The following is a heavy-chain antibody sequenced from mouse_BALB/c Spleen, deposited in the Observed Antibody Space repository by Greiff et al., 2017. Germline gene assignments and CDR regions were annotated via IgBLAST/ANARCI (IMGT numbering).Heavy chain of an antibody. J-gene: IGHJ4*01. D-gene: IGHD2-3*01. V-gene: IGHV1-4*01. CDR2: INPSSGYT. Sequence: VKLQQSGAELARPGASVKMSCKASGYTFTSYTMHWVKQRPGQGLEWIGYINPSSGYTNYNQKFKDKATLTADKSSSTAYMQLSSLTSEDSAVYYCARSDPDGNYAMDYWGQGTSVTVSS. CDR1: GYTFTSYT. CDR3: ARSDPDGNYAMDY.